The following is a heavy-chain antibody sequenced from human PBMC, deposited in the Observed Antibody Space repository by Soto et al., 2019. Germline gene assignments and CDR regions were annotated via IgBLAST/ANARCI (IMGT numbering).Heavy chain of an antibody. J-gene: IGHJ5*02. D-gene: IGHD2-15*01. CDR3: ARGIATGQLDP. CDR1: GYTFTRYT. Sequence: ASVKVSCKASGYTFTRYTMNWVRQAPGQRLEWMGWINPDDGNTKSSQKFQDRVIITRDTSASTAYMDLSSLRSEDTAVYYCARGIATGQLDPWGQGTLVTVSS. V-gene: IGHV1-3*01. CDR2: INPDDGNT.